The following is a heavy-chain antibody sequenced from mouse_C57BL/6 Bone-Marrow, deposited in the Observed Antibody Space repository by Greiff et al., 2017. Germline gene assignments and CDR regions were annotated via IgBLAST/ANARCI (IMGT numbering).Heavy chain of an antibody. J-gene: IGHJ4*01. CDR2: IDPEDGET. CDR1: GFNIKDYY. CDR3: AFLYYYGSSHYAMDY. D-gene: IGHD1-1*01. Sequence: VQLKQSGAELVKPGASVKLSCTASGFNIKDYYMHWVKQRTEQGLEWIGRIDPEDGETKYAPKFQGKATITAYTSSNTAYLQLSSLTSEDTAVYYCAFLYYYGSSHYAMDYWGQGTSVTVSS. V-gene: IGHV14-2*01.